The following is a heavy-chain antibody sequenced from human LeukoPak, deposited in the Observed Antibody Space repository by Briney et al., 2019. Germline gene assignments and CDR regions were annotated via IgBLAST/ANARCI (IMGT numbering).Heavy chain of an antibody. CDR2: ISYDGSNK. J-gene: IGHJ3*02. V-gene: IGHV3-30*18. CDR1: GFTFSSYG. D-gene: IGHD2-2*02. CDR3: AKAQGYCSSTSCYTGPKDAFDI. Sequence: GGSLRLSCAASGFTFSSYGMNWVRQAPGKGLEWVAVISYDGSNKYYADSVKGRFTISRDNSKNTLYLQMNSLRAEDTAVYYCAKAQGYCSSTSCYTGPKDAFDIWGQGTMVTVSS.